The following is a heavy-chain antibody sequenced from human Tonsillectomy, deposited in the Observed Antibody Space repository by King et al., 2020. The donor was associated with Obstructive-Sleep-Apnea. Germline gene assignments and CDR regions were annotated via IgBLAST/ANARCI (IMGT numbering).Heavy chain of an antibody. CDR3: VKGRAYCSGGSCYFDY. Sequence: VQLVESGGGLVQPGGSLRLSCSASGFTFSSYAMHWVRQAPGKGLEYVSAISSNGGSTYYADSVKGRFTISRDNSKNKLYLQMSSLRAEDTAVYYCVKGRAYCSGGSCYFDYWGQGTLVTVSS. V-gene: IGHV3-64D*09. CDR2: ISSNGGST. CDR1: GFTFSSYA. J-gene: IGHJ4*02. D-gene: IGHD2-15*01.